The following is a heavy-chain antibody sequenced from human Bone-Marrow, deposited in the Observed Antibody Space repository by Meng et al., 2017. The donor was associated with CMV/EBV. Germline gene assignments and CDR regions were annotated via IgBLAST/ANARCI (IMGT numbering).Heavy chain of an antibody. V-gene: IGHV1-2*02. CDR1: GYTFTTYD. J-gene: IGHJ6*02. CDR2: INPNSGGT. CDR3: ARGSITMIVVGYGMDV. D-gene: IGHD3-22*01. Sequence: ASVKVSCKPSGYTFTTYDINWVRQAPGQGLEWMGWINPNSGGTNYAQKFQGRVTMTRDTSISTAYMELRRLRSDDTAVYYCARGSITMIVVGYGMDVWGQGTTVTVSS.